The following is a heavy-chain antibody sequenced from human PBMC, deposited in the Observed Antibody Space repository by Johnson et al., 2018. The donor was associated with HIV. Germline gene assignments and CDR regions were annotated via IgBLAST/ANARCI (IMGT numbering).Heavy chain of an antibody. CDR2: ISYDGSAK. J-gene: IGHJ3*02. V-gene: IGHV3-30*04. CDR3: AKGLGWELLTHDAFDI. CDR1: GFTFSSYA. Sequence: QVQLVESGGGVVQPGRSLRLSCAASGFTFSSYAMHWVRQAPGKGLEWVAVISYDGSAKYFADSVKGRFTISRDISKNTLYLQMNSLSAEDTALYYCAKGLGWELLTHDAFDIWGQGTMVTVSS. D-gene: IGHD1-26*01.